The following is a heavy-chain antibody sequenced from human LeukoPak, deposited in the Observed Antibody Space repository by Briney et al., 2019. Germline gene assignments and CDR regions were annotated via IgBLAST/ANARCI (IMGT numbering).Heavy chain of an antibody. D-gene: IGHD3-10*01. Sequence: SETLSLTCAVYGGSFSGYSWNWIRQPPVKGLECIGEINHSGGTNYNPSLKSRVTISVDTSKKQFSLKLSSVTAADTAVYYCARGVDYYGVWGQGTLVTVSS. CDR3: ARGVDYYGV. CDR2: INHSGGT. J-gene: IGHJ4*02. V-gene: IGHV4-34*01. CDR1: GGSFSGYS.